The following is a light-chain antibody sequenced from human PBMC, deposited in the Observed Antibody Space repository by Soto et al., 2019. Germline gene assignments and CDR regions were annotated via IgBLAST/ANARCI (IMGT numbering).Light chain of an antibody. CDR3: QQYNTYSWT. CDR1: QGISSN. V-gene: IGKV1-9*01. Sequence: ASTGDRVTITFRASQGISSNLAWYQQKPGRAPKLLIFGASTLQSGVPSRFRGSGSGTEFTLTISSLQPDDFTTYYCQQYNTYSWTFGQGTKVDIK. CDR2: GAS. J-gene: IGKJ1*01.